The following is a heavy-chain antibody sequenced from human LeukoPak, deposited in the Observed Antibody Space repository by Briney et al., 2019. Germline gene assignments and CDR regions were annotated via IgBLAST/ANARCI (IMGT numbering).Heavy chain of an antibody. J-gene: IGHJ4*02. CDR1: GGSISSSSYY. CDR2: IYYSGST. CDR3: ARALNYCGGACNNYFDY. V-gene: IGHV4-39*07. D-gene: IGHD2-21*02. Sequence: SEALSLTCTVAGGSISSSSYYWGWIRQPPGKGLEWIGSIYYSGSTYYNPSLKSRVTISVDTSKNQFSLKLSSVTAADTAVYYCARALNYCGGACNNYFDYWGQGTLVTVSS.